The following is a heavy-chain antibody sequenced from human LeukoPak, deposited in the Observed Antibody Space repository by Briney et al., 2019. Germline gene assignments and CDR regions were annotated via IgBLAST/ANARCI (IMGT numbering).Heavy chain of an antibody. V-gene: IGHV4-34*01. Sequence: SETLSLTCAVYGGSFSGYYWSWIRQPPGKGLEWIGEINHSGSTNYNPSLESRVTISVDTSKNQFSLKLSSVTAADTAVYYCARSRKRVRGVMDVWGKRTTVTISS. CDR3: ARSRKRVRGVMDV. CDR1: GGSFSGYY. CDR2: INHSGST. J-gene: IGHJ6*03. D-gene: IGHD3-10*01.